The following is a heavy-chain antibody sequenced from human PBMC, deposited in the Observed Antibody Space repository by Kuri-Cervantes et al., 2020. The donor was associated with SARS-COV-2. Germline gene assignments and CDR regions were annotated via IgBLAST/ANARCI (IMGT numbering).Heavy chain of an antibody. V-gene: IGHV1-2*02. CDR3: AREVRFLEWLLSPDYYYGMDV. D-gene: IGHD3-3*01. CDR2: INPNSGGT. Sequence: ASVKVSCKASGYTFTGYYMHWVRQAPGQGLEWMGWINPNSGGTNYAQKFQGRVTMTRDTSISTAYMELSRLRSDDTAVYYCAREVRFLEWLLSPDYYYGMDVWGQGTMVTVSS. CDR1: GYTFTGYY. J-gene: IGHJ6*02.